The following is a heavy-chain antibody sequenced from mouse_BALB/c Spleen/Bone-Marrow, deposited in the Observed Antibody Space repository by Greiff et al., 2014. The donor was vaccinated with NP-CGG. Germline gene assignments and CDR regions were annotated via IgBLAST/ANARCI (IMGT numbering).Heavy chain of an antibody. CDR2: ISCYNGAT. CDR3: VRRENPDVDYAMDY. CDR1: GYSFTGYY. V-gene: IGHV1S34*01. Sequence: LVKTGASVKISCKSSGYSFTGYYMHWVQKSHGKSLEWIGYISCYNGATSYNQNFKGKATFTVDTSSSTAYMQFNSLTSADSAVYYCVRRENPDVDYAMDYWGQGTSVTVSS. J-gene: IGHJ4*01.